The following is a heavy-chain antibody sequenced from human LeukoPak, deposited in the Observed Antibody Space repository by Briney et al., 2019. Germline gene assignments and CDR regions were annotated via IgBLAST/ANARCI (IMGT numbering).Heavy chain of an antibody. D-gene: IGHD3-3*01. V-gene: IGHV3-15*01. CDR3: TTKVWSYYYYSMDV. J-gene: IGHJ6*04. Sequence: GGSLRISCAASGFTFSNAWMSWVRQAPGKGLEWVGRKSKTDGGTTDYAAPVKGRFTISRDDSKNTLYLQMNSLKTEDTAVYYCTTKVWSYYYYSMDVWGKGTTVTVSS. CDR1: GFTFSNAW. CDR2: KSKTDGGTT.